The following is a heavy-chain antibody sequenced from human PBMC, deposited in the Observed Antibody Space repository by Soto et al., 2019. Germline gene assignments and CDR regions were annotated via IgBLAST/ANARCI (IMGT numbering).Heavy chain of an antibody. CDR3: ARAPLGRGYSYGKDAFDI. J-gene: IGHJ3*02. D-gene: IGHD5-18*01. Sequence: GESLKISCKGSGYSFTSYWIGWVRQMPGKGLEWMGIIYPGDSDTRYSPSFQGQVTISADKSISTAYLQWSSLKASDTAMYYCARAPLGRGYSYGKDAFDIWGQGTMVTVSS. V-gene: IGHV5-51*01. CDR2: IYPGDSDT. CDR1: GYSFTSYW.